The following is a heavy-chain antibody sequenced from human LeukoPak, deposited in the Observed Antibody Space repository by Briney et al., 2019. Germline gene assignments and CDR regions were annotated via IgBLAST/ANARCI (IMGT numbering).Heavy chain of an antibody. Sequence: GGSLRLSCAASGFTFGDYAMSWVRQAPGKGLEWVGFIRSKAYGGTTEYAASVKGRFTISRDDSKSIAYLQMNSLKTEDTAVYYCTRDHRHYYDSSGYYYAIYYWGQGTLVTVSS. CDR3: TRDHRHYYDSSGYYYAIYY. D-gene: IGHD3-22*01. CDR1: GFTFGDYA. J-gene: IGHJ4*02. CDR2: IRSKAYGGTT. V-gene: IGHV3-49*04.